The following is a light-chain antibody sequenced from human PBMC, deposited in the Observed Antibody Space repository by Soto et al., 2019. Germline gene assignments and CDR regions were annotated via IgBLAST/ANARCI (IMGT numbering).Light chain of an antibody. J-gene: IGKJ5*01. CDR3: QQYNNWLLIT. V-gene: IGKV3-15*01. CDR1: QSISSN. CDR2: GTS. Sequence: EIVMTPSPATLSVSPGQRASVSCRASQSISSNLAWYQQKPSQPPRLLIHGTSTRATGIPARCSGSGSGTEFTLTISSLQSEDFAVYYCQQYNNWLLITFGQGTRLEIK.